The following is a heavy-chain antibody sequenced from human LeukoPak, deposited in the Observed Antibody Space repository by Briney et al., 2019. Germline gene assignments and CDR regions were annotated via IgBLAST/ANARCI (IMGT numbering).Heavy chain of an antibody. Sequence: GGSLRLSCAASGFTFSSYSMNWDRQAPGKGLEWVSSISSSSSYIYYADSVKGRFTISRDNAKNSLYLQMNSLRAEDTAVYYCASLACSGGSCYSYTDYWGQGTLVTVSS. D-gene: IGHD2-15*01. CDR3: ASLACSGGSCYSYTDY. J-gene: IGHJ4*02. CDR1: GFTFSSYS. V-gene: IGHV3-21*01. CDR2: ISSSSSYI.